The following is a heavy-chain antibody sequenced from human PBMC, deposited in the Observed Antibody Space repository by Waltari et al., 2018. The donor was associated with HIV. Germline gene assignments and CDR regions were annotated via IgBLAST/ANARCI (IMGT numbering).Heavy chain of an antibody. V-gene: IGHV3-21*01. Sequence: EVQLVESGGGLVKPGGSLSLSCADSGFTFNSYSMNWVRQAPGKGLEWVSSITSSSQYVYYADSVKGRFTISRDNAENSLFLQMNSLRAEDTAVYYCARGGELHYYYYYMDVWGKGTTVTVSS. CDR1: GFTFNSYS. D-gene: IGHD1-7*01. J-gene: IGHJ6*03. CDR2: ITSSSQYV. CDR3: ARGGELHYYYYYMDV.